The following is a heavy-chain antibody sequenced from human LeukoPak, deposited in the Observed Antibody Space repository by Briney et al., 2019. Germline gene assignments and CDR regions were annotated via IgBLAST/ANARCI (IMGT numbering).Heavy chain of an antibody. V-gene: IGHV4-59*01. CDR1: GFTFSIYA. CDR3: ARDRVPKD. J-gene: IGHJ4*02. CDR2: IYSSGTT. Sequence: GTLRLSCAASGFTFSIYAMTWIRQPPGKGLEWIGYIYSSGTTNYNPSLKSRVTISLDTSKKQFSLKLSSVTAADTAMYYCARDRVPKDWGQGILVTVSS.